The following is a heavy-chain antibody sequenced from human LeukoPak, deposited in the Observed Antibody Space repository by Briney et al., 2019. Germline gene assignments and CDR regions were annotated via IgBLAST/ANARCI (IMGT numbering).Heavy chain of an antibody. CDR1: GFTFSDYY. J-gene: IGHJ6*02. Sequence: GGSLRLSCAASGFTFSDYYMSWIRQAPGKGLEGVSYISSSGSTIYYADSVKGRFTISRDNAKNSLYLQMNSLRADDTAVYYCARCVSGYDLGGRYHYMDVWGQGTTVTVSS. CDR2: ISSSGSTI. CDR3: ARCVSGYDLGGRYHYMDV. D-gene: IGHD5-12*01. V-gene: IGHV3-11*01.